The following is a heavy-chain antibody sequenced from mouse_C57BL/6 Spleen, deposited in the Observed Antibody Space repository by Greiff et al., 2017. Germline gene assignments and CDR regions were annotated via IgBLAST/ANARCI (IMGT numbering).Heavy chain of an antibody. J-gene: IGHJ3*01. CDR2: ISYDGSN. CDR1: GYSITSGYY. Sequence: EVKLQESGPGLVKPSQSLSLTCSVTGYSITSGYYWNWIRQFPGNKLEWMGYISYDGSNNYNPSLKNRISITRDTSKNQFFLKLNSVTTEDTATYYCARDLNDGYYPSYWGQGTLVTVSA. V-gene: IGHV3-6*01. CDR3: ARDLNDGYYPSY. D-gene: IGHD2-3*01.